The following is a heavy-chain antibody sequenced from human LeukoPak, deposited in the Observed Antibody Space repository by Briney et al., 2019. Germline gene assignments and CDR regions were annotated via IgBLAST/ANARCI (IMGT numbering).Heavy chain of an antibody. CDR2: ISGSGGST. CDR3: AKATYYYDSSGYYPLLY. CDR1: GFTFSSDA. J-gene: IGHJ4*02. Sequence: PGGSLRLSCAASGFTFSSDAMSWVRQAPGKGLEWVSAISGSGGSTYYADSVKGRFTISRDNSKNTLYLQMNSLRAEDTAVYYCAKATYYYDSSGYYPLLYWGQGTLVTVSS. V-gene: IGHV3-23*01. D-gene: IGHD3-22*01.